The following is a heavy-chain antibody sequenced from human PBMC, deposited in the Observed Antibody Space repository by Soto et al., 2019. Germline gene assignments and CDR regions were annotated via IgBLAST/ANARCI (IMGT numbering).Heavy chain of an antibody. D-gene: IGHD6-13*01. Sequence: ASVKVSCKASGYTFTSYDINWVRQATGQGHEWMGWMNPNSGNTVYAQKFQGRVTMTRNTSISTAYMELSSLRSEDTAVYYCARGHSSSWYVCDYWGQGTLVTVSS. CDR3: ARGHSSSWYVCDY. CDR1: GYTFTSYD. J-gene: IGHJ4*02. V-gene: IGHV1-8*01. CDR2: MNPNSGNT.